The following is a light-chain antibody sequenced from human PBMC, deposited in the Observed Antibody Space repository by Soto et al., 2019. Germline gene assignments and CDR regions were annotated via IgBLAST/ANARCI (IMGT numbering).Light chain of an antibody. Sequence: EIVMTQSPATLSVSPGGRATLSCRASQSISDTLAWYQQKPGQAPRLLIYGASTRATGIPARFRGSGSGTEFTLTISSLEPEDFAVYYCQQRSNWPSTFGQGTKVDIK. V-gene: IGKV3-15*01. CDR2: GAS. CDR1: QSISDT. CDR3: QQRSNWPST. J-gene: IGKJ1*01.